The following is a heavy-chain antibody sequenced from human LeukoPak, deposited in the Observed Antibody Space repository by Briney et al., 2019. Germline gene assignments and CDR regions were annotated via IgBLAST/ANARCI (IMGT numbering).Heavy chain of an antibody. CDR1: GYTFSDYW. Sequence: GESLTISCKGSGYTFSDYWISWIRQLPGKGLEWMGRLDPSDSYACYNPSFQGHVTMSADKSINTAYLKWSSLTASDSGMYYCARLPPKRGDWFDPWGQGTLVTVSS. CDR3: ARLPPKRGDWFDP. V-gene: IGHV5-10-1*01. J-gene: IGHJ5*02. D-gene: IGHD3-16*01. CDR2: LDPSDSYA.